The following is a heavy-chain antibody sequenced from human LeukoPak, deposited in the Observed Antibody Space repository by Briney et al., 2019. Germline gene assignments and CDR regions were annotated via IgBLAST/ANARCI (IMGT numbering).Heavy chain of an antibody. CDR2: ISYDGSNK. Sequence: PGGSLRLSCAASGFTFSSYGMHWVRQAPGKGLEWVAVISYDGSNKYYGNSVKGRFTISRDNSMNTLYLQMNSLRAEDTAIYYCAKIFHTDGYYLGEHLFDAWGQGTLVTVSS. V-gene: IGHV3-30*18. J-gene: IGHJ5*02. D-gene: IGHD3-22*01. CDR1: GFTFSSYG. CDR3: AKIFHTDGYYLGEHLFDA.